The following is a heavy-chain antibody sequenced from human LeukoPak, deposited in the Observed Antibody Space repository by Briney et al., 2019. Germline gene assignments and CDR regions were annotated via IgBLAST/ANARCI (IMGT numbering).Heavy chain of an antibody. D-gene: IGHD6-19*01. Sequence: PGGSLRLSCAASGFTFSSYSMNWVRQAPGKGLEWVSSISSSSSYIYYADSVKGRFTISRDNAKNSLYLQMNSLRAEDTAVYYCARATIAVAGAFDIWGQGTMVTVSS. J-gene: IGHJ3*02. CDR1: GFTFSSYS. V-gene: IGHV3-21*01. CDR3: ARATIAVAGAFDI. CDR2: ISSSSSYI.